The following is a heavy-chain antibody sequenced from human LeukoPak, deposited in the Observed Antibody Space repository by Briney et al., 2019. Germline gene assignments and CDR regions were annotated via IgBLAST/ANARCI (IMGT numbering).Heavy chain of an antibody. D-gene: IGHD3-22*01. CDR3: ARGSDSSGYYFYFQH. CDR1: GFTFSSYA. CDR2: ISGSGGST. Sequence: PGGSLRLSCAASGFTFSSYAMSWVRQAPGKGLEWVSAISGSGGSTYYADSVKGRFTISRDNSKNTLYLQMNSLRAEDTAVYYCARGSDSSGYYFYFQHWGQGTLVTVSS. V-gene: IGHV3-23*01. J-gene: IGHJ1*01.